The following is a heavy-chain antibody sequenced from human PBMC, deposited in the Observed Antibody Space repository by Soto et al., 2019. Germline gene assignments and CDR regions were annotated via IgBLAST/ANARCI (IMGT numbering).Heavy chain of an antibody. D-gene: IGHD4-4*01. V-gene: IGHV3-21*01. CDR2: SSSSTYI. Sequence: GGSLRLSCAASGFTVSSNYMSWVRQAPGKGLEWVSSSSSSTYIYYADSVKGRFTISRDNAKNSLYLQMNSLRAEDTAVYFCARVYYSNLPYYFYYMDVWGQGTTVTVSS. CDR1: GFTVSSNY. CDR3: ARVYYSNLPYYFYYMDV. J-gene: IGHJ6*02.